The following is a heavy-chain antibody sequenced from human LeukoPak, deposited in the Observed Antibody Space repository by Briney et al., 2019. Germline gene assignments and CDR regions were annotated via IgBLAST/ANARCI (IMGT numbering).Heavy chain of an antibody. D-gene: IGHD2/OR15-2a*01. CDR2: IFYTGST. CDR3: ALRRLTSAQIIEDNWFDP. CDR1: GGSISSYY. Sequence: SETLSLTCTVSGGSISSYYWSWIRQPPGKGLEWIGYIFYTGSTNYNPSLKSRVTISVDTSKNQFSLRLTSVTAADTAVYYCALRRLTSAQIIEDNWFDPWGQGTLVTVSS. V-gene: IGHV4-59*01. J-gene: IGHJ5*02.